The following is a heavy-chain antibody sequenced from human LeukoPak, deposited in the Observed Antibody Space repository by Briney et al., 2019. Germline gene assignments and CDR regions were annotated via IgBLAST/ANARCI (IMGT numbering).Heavy chain of an antibody. J-gene: IGHJ4*02. CDR1: GFAFSSYA. CDR2: ISGTGDST. V-gene: IGHV3-23*01. CDR3: AHISSSWPDY. D-gene: IGHD6-13*01. Sequence: GGSLTLSCAASGFAFSSYALGWVRQPPGKGLEGVLVISGTGDSTYDADSVKGRSTISTHNSKNTLYLQTSSLRAEDTGVYYCAHISSSWPDYWGQGTLVTVSS.